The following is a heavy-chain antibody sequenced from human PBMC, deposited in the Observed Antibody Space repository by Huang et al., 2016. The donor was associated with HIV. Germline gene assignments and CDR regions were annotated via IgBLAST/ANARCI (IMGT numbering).Heavy chain of an antibody. Sequence: QVQLVQSGAEVKRPGASVKVSCKASGYSFTGHFIHWVRQAPGQGLEWMGRIDTTRGTINGASRFQGRVSMTRDKSIGTAYMELSGLRSDDTAVFFCAREAWASGVAHYFDYWGPGTLVTVSS. D-gene: IGHD3-10*01. J-gene: IGHJ4*02. CDR3: AREAWASGVAHYFDY. V-gene: IGHV1-2*06. CDR1: GYSFTGHF. CDR2: IDTTRGTI.